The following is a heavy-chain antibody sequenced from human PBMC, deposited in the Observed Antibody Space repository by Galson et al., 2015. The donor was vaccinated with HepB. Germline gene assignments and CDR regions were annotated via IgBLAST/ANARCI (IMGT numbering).Heavy chain of an antibody. J-gene: IGHJ5*02. CDR1: GYTFTSYG. D-gene: IGHD6-19*01. CDR3: ARTPRQWLAWFDP. CDR2: ISAYNGNT. Sequence: SVKVSCKASGYTFTSYGISWVRQAPGQGLEWMGWISAYNGNTNYAQKLQGRVTMTTDTSTSTAYMELRSLRSNDTAVYYCARTPRQWLAWFDPWGQGTLVTVSS. V-gene: IGHV1-18*01.